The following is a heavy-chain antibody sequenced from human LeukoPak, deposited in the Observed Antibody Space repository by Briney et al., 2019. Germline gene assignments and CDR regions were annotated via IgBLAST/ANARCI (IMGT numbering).Heavy chain of an antibody. CDR2: FDPEDGET. CDR3: ARDRKQWLTIADAFDI. CDR1: GYTLTELS. Sequence: ASVKVSCKVSGYTLTELSMHWVRQAPGKGLEWMGGFDPEDGETIYAQKFQGRVTMTEDTSTDTAYMELSSLRSEDTAVYYCARDRKQWLTIADAFDIWGQGTMVTVSS. J-gene: IGHJ3*02. D-gene: IGHD6-19*01. V-gene: IGHV1-24*01.